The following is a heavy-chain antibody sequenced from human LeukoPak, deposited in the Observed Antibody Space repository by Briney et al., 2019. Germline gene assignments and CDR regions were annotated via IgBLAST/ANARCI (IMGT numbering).Heavy chain of an antibody. Sequence: ASVKVSCKASGYTFTGYYMHWVRQAPGQGLEWMGRINPNSGGTNYAQKFQGRVTMTRDTSNSTAYMELSRLRSDDTAVYYCARDPDCSSTSCYDGGWGQGTLVTVSS. D-gene: IGHD2-2*01. CDR3: ARDPDCSSTSCYDGG. CDR2: INPNSGGT. V-gene: IGHV1-2*06. J-gene: IGHJ4*02. CDR1: GYTFTGYY.